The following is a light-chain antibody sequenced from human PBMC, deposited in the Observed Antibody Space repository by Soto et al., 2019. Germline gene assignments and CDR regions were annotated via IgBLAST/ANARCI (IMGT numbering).Light chain of an antibody. J-gene: IGLJ1*01. CDR2: SNH. CDR3: AAWDDSLNGLYV. CDR1: SGSLS. V-gene: IGLV1-44*01. Sequence: QSVLTQPPSASGTPGQRVTISCSASSGSLSVDWYQHLPGTAPKLLIQSNHQQPSGVPDRFSGSKSGTSASLAISGLQSEDDADYYCAAWDDSLNGLYVFGTGTKLTVL.